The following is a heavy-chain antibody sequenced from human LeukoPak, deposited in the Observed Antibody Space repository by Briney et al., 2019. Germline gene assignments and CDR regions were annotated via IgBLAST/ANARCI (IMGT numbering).Heavy chain of an antibody. J-gene: IGHJ6*02. Sequence: ASVKVSCKASGYTFTSYGISWVRQAPGRGLEWMGWISAYNGNTNYAQKLQGRVTMTTDTSTSTAYMELRSLRSDDTAVYYCAREGTTYYDILTGFPLWGYYYGMDVWGQGTTVTVSS. D-gene: IGHD3-9*01. CDR1: GYTFTSYG. CDR3: AREGTTYYDILTGFPLWGYYYGMDV. V-gene: IGHV1-18*01. CDR2: ISAYNGNT.